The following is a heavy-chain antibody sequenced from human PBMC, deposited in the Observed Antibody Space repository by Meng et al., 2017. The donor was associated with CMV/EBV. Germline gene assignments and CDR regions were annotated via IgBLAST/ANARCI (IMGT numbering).Heavy chain of an antibody. J-gene: IGHJ6*02. Sequence: GESLKISCAASGFIFSIYGMSWVRQAPGKGLEWVSSISSSSSYIYYADSVKGRFTISRDNAKNSLYLQMNSLRAEDTAVYYCARDYDYCSSTSCYSSSYYYYGMDVWGQGTTVTVSS. CDR1: GFIFSIYG. D-gene: IGHD2-2*02. V-gene: IGHV3-21*01. CDR2: ISSSSSYI. CDR3: ARDYDYCSSTSCYSSSYYYYGMDV.